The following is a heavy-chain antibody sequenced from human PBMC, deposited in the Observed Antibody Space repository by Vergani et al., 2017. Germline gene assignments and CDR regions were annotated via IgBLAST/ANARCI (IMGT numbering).Heavy chain of an antibody. D-gene: IGHD3-16*01. Sequence: EMQLVQSGAEVRKPGESVKISCRTSGYNFDIYWIGWVRQMPGKGLECMGIVYPADSDTRYSPSFKGQVTVSADKSTSTAFLEWSALTVPDTAIYYCERDARYSDVTGNYVYYVMDVWGQAISVIVSS. CDR3: ERDARYSDVTGNYVYYVMDV. J-gene: IGHJ6*02. CDR1: GYNFDIYW. CDR2: VYPADSDT. V-gene: IGHV5-51*01.